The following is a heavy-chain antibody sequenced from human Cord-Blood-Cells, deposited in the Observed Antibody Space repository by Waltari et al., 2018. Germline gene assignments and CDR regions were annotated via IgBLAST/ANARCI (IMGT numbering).Heavy chain of an antibody. J-gene: IGHJ3*02. V-gene: IGHV1-2*02. CDR1: GYTFTGYY. Sequence: QVQLVQSGAEVKKPGASVKVSCKASGYTFTGYYMHWVRQAPGQGLEWMGWINPNSGGTNYAQKFQGRVTITRDTSISTCYMEPGRLSAEDTAVYYCAGKTYARHDAFGIWGQGIVVSGSS. CDR2: INPNSGGT. D-gene: IGHD4-17*01. CDR3: AGKTYARHDAFGI.